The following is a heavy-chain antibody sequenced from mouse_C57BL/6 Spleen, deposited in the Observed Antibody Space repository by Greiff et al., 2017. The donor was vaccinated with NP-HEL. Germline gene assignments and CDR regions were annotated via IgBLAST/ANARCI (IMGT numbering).Heavy chain of an antibody. J-gene: IGHJ4*01. CDR3: ARDLRANYAMDD. CDR2: INPSNGGT. Sequence: QVQLQQSGTELVKPGASVKLSCKASGYTFTSYWMHWVKQRPGQGLEWIGNINPSNGGTNYNEKFKSKATLTVDKSSSTAYMQLSSLTSEDSAVYYCARDLRANYAMDDWGQGTSVTVSS. CDR1: GYTFTSYW. V-gene: IGHV1-53*01.